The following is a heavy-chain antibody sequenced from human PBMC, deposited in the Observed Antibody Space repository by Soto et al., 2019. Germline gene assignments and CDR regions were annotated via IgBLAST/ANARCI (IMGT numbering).Heavy chain of an antibody. CDR2: ISGSDDTT. D-gene: IGHD3-22*01. CDR3: AKGSGHYQGGASMEV. V-gene: IGHV3-23*01. J-gene: IGHJ6*01. Sequence: VSLRRAGASSVFAFSGYASNWVRQAPGKGLDCVSAISGSDDTTYYADSVKGRFTISRDNSKNTLYLQMNNLRAEDTALYYCAKGSGHYQGGASMEVWGQGNTLNVSS. CDR1: VFAFSGYA.